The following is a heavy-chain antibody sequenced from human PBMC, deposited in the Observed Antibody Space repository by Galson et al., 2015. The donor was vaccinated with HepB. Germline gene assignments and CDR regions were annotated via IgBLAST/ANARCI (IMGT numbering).Heavy chain of an antibody. CDR1: GGSISSSSYY. V-gene: IGHV4-39*01. CDR3: ASAPGYSSGWIDY. Sequence: ETLSLTCTVSGGSISSSSYYWGWIRQPPGKGLEWIGSIYYSGSTYYNPSLKSRVTISVDTSKNQFSLKLSSVTAADTAVYYCASAPGYSSGWIDYWGQGTLVTVSS. J-gene: IGHJ4*02. D-gene: IGHD6-19*01. CDR2: IYYSGST.